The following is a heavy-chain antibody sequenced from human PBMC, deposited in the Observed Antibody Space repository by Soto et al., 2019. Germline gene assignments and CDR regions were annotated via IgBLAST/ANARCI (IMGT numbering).Heavy chain of an antibody. Sequence: SETLSLTCAVYGGSFSGYYGSWIRQPPGRGLEWIGEINHSGSTNYNPSLKSRVTISVDTSKNQFSLKLSSVTAADTAVYYCARNSFGEVLYDYWGQGTLVTVS. V-gene: IGHV4-34*01. CDR3: ARNSFGEVLYDY. CDR2: INHSGST. D-gene: IGHD3-10*01. CDR1: GGSFSGYY. J-gene: IGHJ4*02.